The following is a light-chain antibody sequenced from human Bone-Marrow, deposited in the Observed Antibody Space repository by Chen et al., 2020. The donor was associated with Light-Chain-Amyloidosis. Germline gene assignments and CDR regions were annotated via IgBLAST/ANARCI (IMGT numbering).Light chain of an antibody. CDR3: QQYESVPLT. V-gene: IGKV1-33*01. CDR2: DVSNYDVS. J-gene: IGKJ4*01. CDR1: QDISNY. Sequence: DIQMTQSPSSLSASVGDRVTITCQASQDISNYLNWYQQKPGKAPKIVFYDVSNYDVSNLETGVPSRFSGSGSGTDFTFTISSLQPEDIATYYCQQYESVPLTFGGGTRVEIK.